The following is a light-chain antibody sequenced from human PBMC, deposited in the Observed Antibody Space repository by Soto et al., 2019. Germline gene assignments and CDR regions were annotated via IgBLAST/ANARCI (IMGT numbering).Light chain of an antibody. Sequence: VLVPLRPRILLLPPRAKATLSCRSSQSVSSSNLAWYQQKRGQSPRVLIYGGYTRAAGIPDRFSGSGSGPDFTLTISRLEPEDFAVYFCQHYGGSPSTFGQGTKVDIK. CDR1: QSVSSSN. CDR3: QHYGGSPST. J-gene: IGKJ1*01. CDR2: GGY. V-gene: IGKV3-20*01.